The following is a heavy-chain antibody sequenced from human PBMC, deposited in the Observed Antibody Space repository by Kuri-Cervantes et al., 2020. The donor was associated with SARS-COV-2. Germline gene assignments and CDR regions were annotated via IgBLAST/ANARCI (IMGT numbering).Heavy chain of an antibody. CDR2: ISGYIGVT. V-gene: IGHV1-18*04. CDR1: GYTLSNYG. D-gene: IGHD6-19*01. CDR3: ARGPADYSSGWTDY. J-gene: IGHJ4*02. Sequence: ASVKVSCKGFGYTLSNYGINWVRQAPGQGLEWMGWISGYIGVTNYVPRLQGRVTMTTDTSTTTAYMELRGLTSDDTAVHFCARGPADYSSGWTDYWGQGTLVTVSS.